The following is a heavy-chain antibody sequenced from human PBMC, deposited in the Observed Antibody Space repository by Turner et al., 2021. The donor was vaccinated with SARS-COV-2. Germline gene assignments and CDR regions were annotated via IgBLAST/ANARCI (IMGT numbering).Heavy chain of an antibody. Sequence: EVQLVESGGGLVQPGESLRLSCVASGFAFSNYWMTWVRQAPGKGLEWVANIKQDRGEKYYVDSVQGRFTISRDNAENSLYLQMNSLRVEDTAMYYCVSKGQVAVAGFDSWGQGTLVTVSS. CDR2: IKQDRGEK. J-gene: IGHJ4*02. CDR1: GFAFSNYW. V-gene: IGHV3-7*01. CDR3: VSKGQVAVAGFDS. D-gene: IGHD6-19*01.